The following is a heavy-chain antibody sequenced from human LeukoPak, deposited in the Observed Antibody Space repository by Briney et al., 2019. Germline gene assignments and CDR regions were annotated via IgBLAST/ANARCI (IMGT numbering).Heavy chain of an antibody. CDR2: INPNSGGT. CDR3: ARGSDVVVPAAIFDY. D-gene: IGHD2-2*01. CDR1: GYTFTGYY. V-gene: IGHV1-2*02. Sequence: ASVNVSCKASGYTFTGYYMHWVRQAPGQGLEWMGWINPNSGGTNYAQKFQGRVTMTRDTSISTAYMELSRLRSDDTAVYYCARGSDVVVPAAIFDYWGQGTLVTVSS. J-gene: IGHJ4*02.